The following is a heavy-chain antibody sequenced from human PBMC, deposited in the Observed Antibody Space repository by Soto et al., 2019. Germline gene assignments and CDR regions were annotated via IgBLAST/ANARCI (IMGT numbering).Heavy chain of an antibody. CDR1: GFTFSSYA. Sequence: GGSLRLSCAASGFTFSSYAMSWVRQAPGKGLEWVSAISGSGGSTYYADSVKGRFTISRDNSKNTLYLQMNSLRAEDTAVYYCAEARGYSYGSADFDYWGQGTRVTVSS. J-gene: IGHJ4*02. V-gene: IGHV3-23*01. CDR3: AEARGYSYGSADFDY. CDR2: ISGSGGST. D-gene: IGHD5-18*01.